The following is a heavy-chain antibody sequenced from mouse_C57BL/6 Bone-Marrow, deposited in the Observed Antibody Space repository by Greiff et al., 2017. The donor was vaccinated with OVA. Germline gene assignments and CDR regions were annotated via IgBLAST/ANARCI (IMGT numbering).Heavy chain of an antibody. J-gene: IGHJ3*01. CDR1: GFTFSSYA. Sequence: EVKLMESGGGLVKPGGSLKLSCAASGFTFSSYAMSWVRQTPEKRLEWVATISDGGSYTYYPDNVKGRFTISRDNAKNNLYLQMSHLKSEDTTMYSSARGGGRAYWGQGSLVTVSA. D-gene: IGHD6-1*01. CDR2: ISDGGSYT. V-gene: IGHV5-4*03. CDR3: ARGGGRAY.